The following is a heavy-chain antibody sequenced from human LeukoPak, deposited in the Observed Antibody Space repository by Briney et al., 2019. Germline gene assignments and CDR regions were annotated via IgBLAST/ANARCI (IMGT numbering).Heavy chain of an antibody. CDR1: GFTFSRHG. V-gene: IGHV3-30*03. Sequence: GGSLRLSCAPSGFTFSRHGMHWVRQAPGKGLEWVAIISNDGSRKYYAHSVEGRFTISRDNSKNTLYLQMDSLSAEDTAVYYCARDRAWNYFDYWGQGTLVTVSS. CDR2: ISNDGSRK. CDR3: ARDRAWNYFDY. J-gene: IGHJ4*02. D-gene: IGHD3-3*01.